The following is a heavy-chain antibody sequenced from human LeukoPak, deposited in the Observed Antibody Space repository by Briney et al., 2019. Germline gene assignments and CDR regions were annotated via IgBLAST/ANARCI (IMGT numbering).Heavy chain of an antibody. CDR2: ISGSGDKT. CDR3: AIREAGGNFDF. CDR1: GFTFRTYA. V-gene: IGHV3-23*01. D-gene: IGHD1-26*01. J-gene: IGHJ4*02. Sequence: GGSLRLSCAASGFTFRTYAMTWVRQAPRKGLEWVSLISGSGDKTYYADSVKGRFTISRDNSKNTLYLQMNSLRAEDTAVYHCAIREAGGNFDFWGQGTLVTVSS.